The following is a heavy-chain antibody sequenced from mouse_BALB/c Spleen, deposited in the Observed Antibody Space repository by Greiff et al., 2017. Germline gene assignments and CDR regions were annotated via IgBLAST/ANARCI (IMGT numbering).Heavy chain of an antibody. Sequence: EVQRVESGGDLVKPGGSLKLSCAASGFTFSSYGMSWVRQTPDKRLEWVATISSGGSYTYYPDSVKGRFTISRDNAKNTLYLQMSSLKSEDTAMYYCARHGGNDGYYVDYWGQGTTLTVSS. J-gene: IGHJ2*01. CDR2: ISSGGSYT. CDR3: ARHGGNDGYYVDY. CDR1: GFTFSSYG. V-gene: IGHV5-6*01. D-gene: IGHD2-3*01.